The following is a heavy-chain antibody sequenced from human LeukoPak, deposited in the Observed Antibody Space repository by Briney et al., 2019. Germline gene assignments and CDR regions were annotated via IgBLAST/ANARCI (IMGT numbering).Heavy chain of an antibody. J-gene: IGHJ3*02. CDR3: ATVKWGPVVGVTAHDAFDI. CDR1: GFTFSSYA. D-gene: IGHD2-21*02. CDR2: ISGSGGST. V-gene: IGHV3-23*01. Sequence: GGSLRLSCAASGFTFSSYAMSWVRQAPGKGLEWVSAISGSGGSTYYADSVKGRFTISRDNSKNTLYLQMNSLRAEDTAVYYCATVKWGPVVGVTAHDAFDIWGQGTMVTVSS.